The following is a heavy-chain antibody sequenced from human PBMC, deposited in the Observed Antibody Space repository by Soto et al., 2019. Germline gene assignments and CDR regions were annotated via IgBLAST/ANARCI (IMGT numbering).Heavy chain of an antibody. V-gene: IGHV1-18*04. J-gene: IGHJ6*02. D-gene: IGHD6-19*01. CDR3: ARDSWGLAVPDYHYYAMDV. CDR1: GYTFTSYG. Sequence: QVQLVQSGAEVKNPGASVRVSCEASGYTFTSYGISWVRQAPGQGLEWMGWISVYSGSTNYAQKLQGRVTMTTDRSTRAVYMELRSLRSDDTAVYYCARDSWGLAVPDYHYYAMDVWGQGTTVTVS. CDR2: ISVYSGST.